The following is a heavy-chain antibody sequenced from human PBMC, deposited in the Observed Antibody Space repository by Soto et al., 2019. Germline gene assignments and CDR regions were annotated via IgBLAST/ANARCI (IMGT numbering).Heavy chain of an antibody. V-gene: IGHV3-74*01. CDR1: GFNFGPFW. CDR2: INSDGSTI. J-gene: IGHJ3*02. CDR3: ARDRGYPDSFDI. D-gene: IGHD3-10*01. Sequence: GGSLRLSCAASGFNFGPFWMHWVRQAPGKGLVWVSHINSDGSTIVYADSVKGRFTISRDNAKSTLFLQMNSLRVEDTAVYYCARDRGYPDSFDIWGQGIMVTVSS.